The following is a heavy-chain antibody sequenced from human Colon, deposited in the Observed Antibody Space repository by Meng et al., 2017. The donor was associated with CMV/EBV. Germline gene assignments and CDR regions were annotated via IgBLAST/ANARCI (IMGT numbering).Heavy chain of an antibody. V-gene: IGHV3-7*01. J-gene: IGHJ4*02. CDR2: IMQDGSET. Sequence: GESLKIPCVTSGFTFVGYWMIWVRQAPGKGLEWVANIMQDGSETNYADSVKFLFTISRDNTKNSLYLQMNSLSAEDTAVYYCARGPWGYYWGQGTLVAVSS. D-gene: IGHD3-16*01. CDR1: GFTFVGYW. CDR3: ARGPWGYY.